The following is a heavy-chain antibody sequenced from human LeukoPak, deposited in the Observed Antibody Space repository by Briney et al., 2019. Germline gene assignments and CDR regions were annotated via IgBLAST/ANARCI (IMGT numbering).Heavy chain of an antibody. CDR1: GGSISSYY. Sequence: SETLSLTCTVSGGSISSYYWSWIRQPPGKGLEWIGYIYYSGSTNYNPSLKSRVTISVDTSKNQFSPKLSSVTAADTAVYYCARGGYCSSTRCYGMDVWGQGTTVTVSS. CDR2: IYYSGST. CDR3: ARGGYCSSTRCYGMDV. V-gene: IGHV4-59*01. D-gene: IGHD2-2*01. J-gene: IGHJ6*02.